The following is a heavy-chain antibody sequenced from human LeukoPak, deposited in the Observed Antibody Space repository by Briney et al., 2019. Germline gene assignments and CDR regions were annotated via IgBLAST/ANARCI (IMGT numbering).Heavy chain of an antibody. CDR3: AREEGGYFDY. J-gene: IGHJ4*02. CDR2: INWNGGST. V-gene: IGHV3-20*03. Sequence: GGSLRLSLAASGFSFDDYDMSWVRQAPGKGLEWVSGINWNGGSTGYADSVKGRFTISRDNAKKSLYLQMSSLRAEDTALYYCAREEGGYFDYWGQGTLVTVSS. CDR1: GFSFDDYD. D-gene: IGHD3-16*01.